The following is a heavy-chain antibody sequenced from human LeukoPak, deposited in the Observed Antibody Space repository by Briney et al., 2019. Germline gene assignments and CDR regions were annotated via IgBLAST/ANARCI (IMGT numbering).Heavy chain of an antibody. CDR1: GYTFTDYH. Sequence: ASVKVSCKASGYTFTDYHMHWVRQAPGQGLEWMGWINPNSGGRNYAQKFQGRVTMSRDTSISTVYMELTRLRSDDTAVYYCARQEQVWVDSWGQGTLVTVSS. CDR2: INPNSGGR. CDR3: ARQEQVWVDS. D-gene: IGHD1-26*01. V-gene: IGHV1-2*02. J-gene: IGHJ5*01.